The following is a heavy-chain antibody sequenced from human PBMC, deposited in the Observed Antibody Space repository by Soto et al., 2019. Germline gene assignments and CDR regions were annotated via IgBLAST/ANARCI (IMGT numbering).Heavy chain of an antibody. V-gene: IGHV1-18*04. D-gene: IGHD3-22*01. J-gene: IGHJ6*02. CDR1: GYTFTSYG. Sequence: ASVKVSCKASGYTFTSYGISWVRQAPGQGLEWMGWISAYNGNTNYAQKLQGRVTMTTDTSTSTAYMELRSLRSDDTAVYYCARVTTMIIGVTHPLGIWGQGNTVTVSS. CDR3: ARVTTMIIGVTHPLGI. CDR2: ISAYNGNT.